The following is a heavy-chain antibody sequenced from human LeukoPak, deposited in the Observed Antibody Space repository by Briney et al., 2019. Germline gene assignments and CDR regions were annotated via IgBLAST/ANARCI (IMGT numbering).Heavy chain of an antibody. J-gene: IGHJ4*02. CDR3: AREPVHYYDSSGYYYGEDY. V-gene: IGHV4-39*02. D-gene: IGHD3-22*01. CDR1: GGSISSSSYY. Sequence: SETLSLTCTVSGGSISSSSYYWGWIRQPPGKGLEWIGSIYYSGSTYYNPSLKSRVTISVDTSKNQFSLKLSSVTAADTAAYYCAREPVHYYDSSGYYYGEDYWGQGTLVTVSS. CDR2: IYYSGST.